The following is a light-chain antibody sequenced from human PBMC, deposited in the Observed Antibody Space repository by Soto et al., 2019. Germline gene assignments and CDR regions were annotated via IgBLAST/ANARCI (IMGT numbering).Light chain of an antibody. V-gene: IGLV2-14*03. Sequence: QSALTQPASVSGAPGQSIAISCTGTSSDVGGYNYVSWYQHHPGKAPKLMVYDVSNRPSGVSNRFSGSKSGNTASLTISGLQAEDEADYYCSSYTSSSTYVFGTGTKVTXL. CDR2: DVS. CDR3: SSYTSSSTYV. J-gene: IGLJ1*01. CDR1: SSDVGGYNY.